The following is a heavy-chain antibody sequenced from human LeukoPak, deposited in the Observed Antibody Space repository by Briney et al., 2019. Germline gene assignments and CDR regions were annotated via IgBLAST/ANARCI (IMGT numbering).Heavy chain of an antibody. CDR3: ARFLYSTSWSALGY. J-gene: IGHJ4*02. D-gene: IGHD6-13*01. CDR1: GFTFSDYY. Sequence: GGSLRLSCAASGFTFSDYYMSWIRQAPGKGLEWGSYISSSGSTIYYADSVKGRFTISRDNAKNSLYLQMNSLRAEDTAVYYCARFLYSTSWSALGYWGQGTLVTVSS. V-gene: IGHV3-11*01. CDR2: ISSSGSTI.